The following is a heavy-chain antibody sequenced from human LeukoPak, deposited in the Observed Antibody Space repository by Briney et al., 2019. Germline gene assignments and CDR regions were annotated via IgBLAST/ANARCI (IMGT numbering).Heavy chain of an antibody. CDR1: GFTLSSYW. CDR3: AKGARGYSDGFYFDY. CDR2: IRQDGSEK. J-gene: IGHJ4*02. V-gene: IGHV3-7*03. D-gene: IGHD2-15*01. Sequence: AGGSLRLSCAASGFTLSSYWMSWVRQAPGKGLEWVANIRQDGSEKYYVDSVKGRFTISRDNTKNSLYLQMNSLRAEDTAVYYCAKGARGYSDGFYFDYWGQGTLVTVSS.